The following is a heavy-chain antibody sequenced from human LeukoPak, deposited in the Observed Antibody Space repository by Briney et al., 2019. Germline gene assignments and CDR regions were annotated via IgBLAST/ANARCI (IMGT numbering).Heavy chain of an antibody. Sequence: GGSLRLSCAASGFTFSSYSMNWVRQAPGKGLEWVSYISSSSSTIYYADSVKGRFTTSRDNAKNSLYLQMNSLRAEDTAVYYCARDFPAGEVFSGGDIWGQGTMVTVSS. CDR2: ISSSSSTI. CDR3: ARDFPAGEVFSGGDI. J-gene: IGHJ3*02. CDR1: GFTFSSYS. D-gene: IGHD3-16*01. V-gene: IGHV3-48*01.